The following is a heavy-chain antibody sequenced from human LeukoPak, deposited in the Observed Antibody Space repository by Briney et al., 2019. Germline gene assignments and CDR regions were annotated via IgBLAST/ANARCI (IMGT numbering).Heavy chain of an antibody. Sequence: PGRSLRLSCAASGFTFSSYGMHWVRQAPGKGLEWVAVISYDGSNKYYADSVKGRFTISRDNSKNTLYLQMNSLRAEDTAVYYCAKGVTARPHYYYYYGMDVWGQGTTVTVSS. D-gene: IGHD2-21*02. V-gene: IGHV3-30*18. CDR3: AKGVTARPHYYYYYGMDV. CDR2: ISYDGSNK. CDR1: GFTFSSYG. J-gene: IGHJ6*02.